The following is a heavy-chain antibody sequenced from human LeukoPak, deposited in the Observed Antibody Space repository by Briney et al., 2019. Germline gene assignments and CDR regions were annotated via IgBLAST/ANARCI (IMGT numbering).Heavy chain of an antibody. J-gene: IGHJ3*01. V-gene: IGHV4-59*01. CDR2: IYYTGST. Sequence: SETLSLTRTVSGGSISPYYWSWIRQPPGKGLEWIGYIYYTGSTKYNPALKSRVAMSVDTSKKQFFLKLSSVTAADTAVYYCAKEITMVRGLIDVWGQGTMVTVSS. CDR3: AKEITMVRGLIDV. CDR1: GGSISPYY. D-gene: IGHD3-10*01.